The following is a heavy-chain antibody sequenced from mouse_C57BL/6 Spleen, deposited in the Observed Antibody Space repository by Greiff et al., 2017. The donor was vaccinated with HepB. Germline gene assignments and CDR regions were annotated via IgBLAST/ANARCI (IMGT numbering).Heavy chain of an antibody. CDR2: IHPNSGST. V-gene: IGHV1-64*01. CDR3: ARKNSGNSYWYFDV. Sequence: QVQLQQPGAELVKPGASVKLSCKASGYTFTSYWMHWVKQRPGQGLEWIGMIHPNSGSTNYNEKFKSKATLTVDKSSSTAYMQLSSLTSEDSAVYYCARKNSGNSYWYFDVWGTGTTVTVSS. D-gene: IGHD2-1*01. J-gene: IGHJ1*03. CDR1: GYTFTSYW.